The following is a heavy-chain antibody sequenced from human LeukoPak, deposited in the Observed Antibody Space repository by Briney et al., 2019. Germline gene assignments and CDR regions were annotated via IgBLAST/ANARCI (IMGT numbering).Heavy chain of an antibody. CDR3: ARDLGAAGLY. CDR2: ISSSSSTI. Sequence: PGGSLRLSCAASGFTFSSYSMNWVRQAPGKGLEWVSYISSSSSTIYYADSVKGRFTISRDNAKNSLFLQMNSLRAEDTAVYYCARDLGAAGLYWGQGTLVTVSS. J-gene: IGHJ4*02. D-gene: IGHD1-26*01. CDR1: GFTFSSYS. V-gene: IGHV3-48*01.